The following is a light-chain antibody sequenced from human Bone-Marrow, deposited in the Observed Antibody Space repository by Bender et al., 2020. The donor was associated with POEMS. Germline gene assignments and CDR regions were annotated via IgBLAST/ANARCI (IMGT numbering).Light chain of an antibody. J-gene: IGLJ3*02. Sequence: IGGNAVNWWQQLPGTAPKLLIYGNDQRPSGVPDRFSGSQSGTSASLAISGLQSEDEADYFCSAWGGILNCWVFGRGTELTVL. CDR3: SAWGGILNCWV. CDR1: IGGNA. V-gene: IGLV1-44*01. CDR2: GND.